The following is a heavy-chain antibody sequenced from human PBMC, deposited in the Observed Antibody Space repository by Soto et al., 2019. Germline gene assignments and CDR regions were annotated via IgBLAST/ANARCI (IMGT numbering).Heavy chain of an antibody. V-gene: IGHV3-7*01. D-gene: IGHD3-10*01. CDR3: ARDEEGVLWFGELLHYYYGMDV. Sequence: HPGGSLRLSCAASGFTFSTYCMSWVRQAPGKGLEWVANITHDGNNKYYVYSVKGRFTISNDNAKNSLYLQMNSLRAEDMTVYYCARDEEGVLWFGELLHYYYGMDVWGQGTTVTVSS. CDR1: GFTFSTYC. CDR2: ITHDGNNK. J-gene: IGHJ6*02.